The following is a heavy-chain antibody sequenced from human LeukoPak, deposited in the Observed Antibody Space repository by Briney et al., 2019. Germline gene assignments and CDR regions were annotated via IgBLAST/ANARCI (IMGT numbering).Heavy chain of an antibody. J-gene: IGHJ4*02. V-gene: IGHV1-2*06. Sequence: ASVKVSCKASGYTFTGYYMHWVRQAPGQGLEWMGRINPNSGGTNYAQKFQGRVTMTRDTSISTAYMELSRLRSDDTAVYYCARDQSSWYLRFDDWGQGTLVTVSS. CDR2: INPNSGGT. CDR3: ARDQSSWYLRFDD. D-gene: IGHD6-13*01. CDR1: GYTFTGYY.